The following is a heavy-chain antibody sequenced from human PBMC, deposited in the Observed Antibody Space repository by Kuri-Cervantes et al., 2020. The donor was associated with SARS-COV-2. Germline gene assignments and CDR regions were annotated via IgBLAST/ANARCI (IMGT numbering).Heavy chain of an antibody. D-gene: IGHD3-10*01. Sequence: LSLTCAASGFAFSSYSMNWVRQAPGKGLEWVSSISSSSSYIYYADSVKGRFTISRDNAKNSLYLQMNSLRAEDTAVYYCARDSYYYGSGSYWYYYYGMDVWGQGTTVTVSS. J-gene: IGHJ6*02. CDR2: ISSSSSYI. CDR3: ARDSYYYGSGSYWYYYYGMDV. CDR1: GFAFSSYS. V-gene: IGHV3-21*01.